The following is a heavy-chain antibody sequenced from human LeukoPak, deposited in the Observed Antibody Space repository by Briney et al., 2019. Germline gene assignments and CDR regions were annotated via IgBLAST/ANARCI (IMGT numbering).Heavy chain of an antibody. CDR1: GFTFSNYA. J-gene: IGHJ5*02. Sequence: GASLRLSCAASGFTFSNYAMMWVRQAPGKGLEWVSAIRGSGDGTHYADSVKGRFTISRDNSKNTLFLQMNSLRADDTAIYYCARDPNGDYIGAFWFDPWGQGTLVSVSS. CDR3: ARDPNGDYIGAFWFDP. D-gene: IGHD4-17*01. CDR2: IRGSGDGT. V-gene: IGHV3-23*01.